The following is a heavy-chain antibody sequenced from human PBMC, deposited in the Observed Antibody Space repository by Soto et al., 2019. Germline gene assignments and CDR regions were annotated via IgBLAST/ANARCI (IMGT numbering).Heavy chain of an antibody. V-gene: IGHV4-39*07. Sequence: SETLSLTCTVSGGSISSSSNHWGWIRQPPGKGLGWIGKINHSGSTNYNPSLKSRVTISVDTSKNQFSLKLSSVTAADTAVYYCARTGRSGYAIYYYYGMDVWGQGTTVTVSS. CDR3: ARTGRSGYAIYYYYGMDV. CDR2: INHSGST. CDR1: GGSISSSSNH. D-gene: IGHD5-12*01. J-gene: IGHJ6*02.